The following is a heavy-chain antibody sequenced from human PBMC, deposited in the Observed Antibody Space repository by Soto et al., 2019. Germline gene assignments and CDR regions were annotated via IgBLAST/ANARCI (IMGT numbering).Heavy chain of an antibody. Sequence: GESLKISCETSGYNFISFWIAWVRQMPGKGLEWMGLIYPGDSDTTYSPAFQGQVTISVDRSTKTAYLQWSSLKALDTAMYYCARQAYYGSGTYYSDSWGQGTLVTVSS. J-gene: IGHJ4*02. CDR3: ARQAYYGSGTYYSDS. V-gene: IGHV5-51*01. CDR1: GYNFISFW. D-gene: IGHD3-10*01. CDR2: IYPGDSDT.